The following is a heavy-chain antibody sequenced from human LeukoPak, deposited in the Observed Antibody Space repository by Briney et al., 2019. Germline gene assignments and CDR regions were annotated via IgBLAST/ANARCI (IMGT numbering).Heavy chain of an antibody. CDR1: GFTFSSYS. Sequence: GSLRLSRSASGFTFSSYSMNWVRQAPGKGPEWVSSISNSSSYIYYADSVKGRFTISRDNAKNSLYLQMNSLRAEDTAVYYCARDLRDSSSWYWYYYYMDVWGKGTTVTVSS. J-gene: IGHJ6*03. CDR2: ISNSSSYI. CDR3: ARDLRDSSSWYWYYYYMDV. V-gene: IGHV3-21*01. D-gene: IGHD6-13*01.